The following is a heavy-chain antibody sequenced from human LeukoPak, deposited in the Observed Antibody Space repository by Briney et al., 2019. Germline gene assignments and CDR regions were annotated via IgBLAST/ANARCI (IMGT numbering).Heavy chain of an antibody. CDR1: GYSISSGYY. Sequence: PSETLSLTCTVSGYSISSGYYWGWIRQPPGKGLEWIGSIYHSGSTYYNPSLKSRVTISVDTSKNQFSLKLSSVTAADTAVYYCARVEMATIIDYWGQGTLVTVSS. CDR2: IYHSGST. D-gene: IGHD5-24*01. V-gene: IGHV4-38-2*02. J-gene: IGHJ4*02. CDR3: ARVEMATIIDY.